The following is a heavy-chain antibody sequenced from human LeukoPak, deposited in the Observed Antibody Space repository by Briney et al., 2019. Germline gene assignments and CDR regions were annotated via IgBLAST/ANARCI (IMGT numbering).Heavy chain of an antibody. CDR1: GFTFSSYA. CDR2: ISYDGSNK. J-gene: IGHJ4*02. V-gene: IGHV3-30-3*01. D-gene: IGHD6-19*01. Sequence: GGSLRLSCAASGFTFSSYAMHGVRQATGKGLEWVAVISYDGSNKYYTDSVKGRFTISRDNSKNTLYLQMNSLRGEDTAVYYCARDKEQWLEYYFDYWGQGTLVTVSS. CDR3: ARDKEQWLEYYFDY.